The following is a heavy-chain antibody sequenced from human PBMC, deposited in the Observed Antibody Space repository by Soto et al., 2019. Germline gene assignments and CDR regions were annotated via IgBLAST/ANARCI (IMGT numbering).Heavy chain of an antibody. CDR1: GDTFNTFA. J-gene: IGHJ6*02. CDR3: SRRPGITGTRASHNAMDV. Sequence: QVQLVQSGAEVKKPGSSVRVSCKASGDTFNTFAISWVRQAPGQGREWMGGIIPIFGTPDYAQHFPCRVTISADESTNTTYLELSSLRSAYTAVYYCSRRPGITGTRASHNAMDVWRQGTTVTVSS. CDR2: IIPIFGTP. D-gene: IGHD1-20*01. V-gene: IGHV1-69*01.